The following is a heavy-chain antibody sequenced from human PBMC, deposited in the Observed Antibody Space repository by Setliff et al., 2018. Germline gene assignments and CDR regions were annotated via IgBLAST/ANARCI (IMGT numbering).Heavy chain of an antibody. CDR3: AKRGSKDILHGFDI. J-gene: IGHJ3*02. CDR1: GFTLSTYA. V-gene: IGHV3-23*01. Sequence: PGGSLRLSCVASGFTLSTYAMSWVRQAPGKGLEWVSVISPSGDVTLYADSVKGRFTIFRDNSKNTLSLQMSGLRAEDTAIYYCAKRGSKDILHGFDIWGQGAMVTVSS. CDR2: ISPSGDVT.